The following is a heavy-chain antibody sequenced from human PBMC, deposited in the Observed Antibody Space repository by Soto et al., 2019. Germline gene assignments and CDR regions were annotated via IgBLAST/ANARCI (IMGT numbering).Heavy chain of an antibody. V-gene: IGHV3-48*03. Sequence: PGGSLRFSCAASGFTFSSYEMNWVRQAPGKGLEWVSYISSSGSTIYYTDSVKGRFTISRDNAKNSLYLQMNSLRAEDTAVYYCARERVKQQLVLDYFDYWGQGTLVTVSS. D-gene: IGHD6-13*01. CDR2: ISSSGSTI. CDR1: GFTFSSYE. CDR3: ARERVKQQLVLDYFDY. J-gene: IGHJ4*02.